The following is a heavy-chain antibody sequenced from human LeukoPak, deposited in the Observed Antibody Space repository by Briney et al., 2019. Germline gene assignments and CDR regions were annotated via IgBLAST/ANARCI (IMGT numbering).Heavy chain of an antibody. CDR3: AREYDSSGYSVPGGDNWFDP. CDR2: MNPNSGNT. Sequence: ASVKVSCKASGYTFTSYDINWVRQATGQGLEWMGWMNPNSGNTGYAQKFQGRVTMTRNTSISTAYMELSRLRSDDTAVYYCAREYDSSGYSVPGGDNWFDPWGQGTLVTVSS. V-gene: IGHV1-8*01. D-gene: IGHD3-22*01. CDR1: GYTFTSYD. J-gene: IGHJ5*02.